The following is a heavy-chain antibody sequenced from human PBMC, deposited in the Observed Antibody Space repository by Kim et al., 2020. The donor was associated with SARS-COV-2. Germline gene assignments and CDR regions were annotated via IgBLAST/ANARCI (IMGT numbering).Heavy chain of an antibody. Sequence: GGSLRLSCAVSGFSVSAYGMHWVRQAPGKGLEWVAVIWKDGSNKYYVDSVKGRFSISRDNSRNTVYLQMNSLRVEDTGVYYCARDGAYSYFALDVWGQGTTVPVSS. J-gene: IGHJ6*02. CDR3: ARDGAYSYFALDV. V-gene: IGHV3-33*01. D-gene: IGHD2-15*01. CDR1: GFSVSAYG. CDR2: IWKDGSNK.